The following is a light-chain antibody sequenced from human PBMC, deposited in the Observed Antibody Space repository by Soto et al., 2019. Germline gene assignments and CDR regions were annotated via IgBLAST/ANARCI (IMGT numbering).Light chain of an antibody. CDR3: QQYNNWPRP. CDR2: GAS. Sequence: EIVMTQSPATLSVSPGERATXXXXASQSVSSDLAWYHQKPGQAPRLLIYGASTRATGIPARFSGSGSGTEFTLTINSLQSEDFAVYYCQQYNNWPRPFGQGTKADVK. V-gene: IGKV3-15*01. CDR1: QSVSSD. J-gene: IGKJ1*01.